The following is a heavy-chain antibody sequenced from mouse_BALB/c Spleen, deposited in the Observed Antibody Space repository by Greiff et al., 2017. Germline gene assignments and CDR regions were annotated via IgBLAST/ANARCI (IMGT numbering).Heavy chain of an antibody. Sequence: EVKLMESGPSLVKPSQTLSLTCSVTGDSITSGYWNWIRKFPGNKLEYMGYISYSGSTYYNPSLKSRISITRDTSKNQYYLQLNSVTTEDTATYYCASRSNYDFFWFAYWGQGTLVTVSA. CDR2: ISYSGST. CDR1: GDSITSGY. D-gene: IGHD2-4*01. V-gene: IGHV3-8*02. CDR3: ASRSNYDFFWFAY. J-gene: IGHJ3*01.